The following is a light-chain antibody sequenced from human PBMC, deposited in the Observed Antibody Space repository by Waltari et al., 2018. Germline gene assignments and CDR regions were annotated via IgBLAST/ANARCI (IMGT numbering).Light chain of an antibody. CDR3: GTWDSSLSGAV. V-gene: IGLV1-51*02. Sequence: QSVLTQPPSVSAAPGQRVTISCSGSNSNIGNNYVSWYRQLPGTAPRLLIYEKNGRPSGIPDRVSGSKSGTSATLDITGLQAGDEADYYCGTWDSSLSGAVFGGGTHLTVL. CDR1: NSNIGNNY. CDR2: EKN. J-gene: IGLJ7*01.